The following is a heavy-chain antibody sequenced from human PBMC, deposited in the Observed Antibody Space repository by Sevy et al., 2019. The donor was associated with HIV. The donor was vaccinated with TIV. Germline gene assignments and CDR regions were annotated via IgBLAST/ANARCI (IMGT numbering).Heavy chain of an antibody. CDR2: ISTSSSST. Sequence: GGSLRLSCAASGFTFSNYAMGWVRQAPGKGPEWVSTISTSSSSTYYADSVKGRFTISRDNSKNTLSLQMNSLRADDTAVYHCATHPDNVHYYDSSGSLFDNWGQGTLVTVSS. J-gene: IGHJ4*02. CDR3: ATHPDNVHYYDSSGSLFDN. D-gene: IGHD3-22*01. CDR1: GFTFSNYA. V-gene: IGHV3-23*01.